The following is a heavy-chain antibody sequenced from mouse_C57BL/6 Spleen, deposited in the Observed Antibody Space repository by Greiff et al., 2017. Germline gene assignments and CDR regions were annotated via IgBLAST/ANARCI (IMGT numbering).Heavy chain of an antibody. Sequence: QVQLKQPGAELVMPGASVKLSCKASGYTFTSYWMHWVKQRPGQGLEWIGEIDPSGSYTNYNQKFKGKSTLTVDKSSSTAYMQLSSLTSEDSAVYYCARYAAQATWFAYWGQGTLVTVSA. V-gene: IGHV1-69*01. D-gene: IGHD3-2*02. CDR2: IDPSGSYT. CDR3: ARYAAQATWFAY. J-gene: IGHJ3*01. CDR1: GYTFTSYW.